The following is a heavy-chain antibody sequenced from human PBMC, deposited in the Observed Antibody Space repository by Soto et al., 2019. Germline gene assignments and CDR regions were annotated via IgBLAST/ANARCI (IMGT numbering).Heavy chain of an antibody. CDR1: GGTFSSYA. V-gene: IGHV1-69*01. J-gene: IGHJ6*02. CDR3: ARDLKRYYDSSGYGYYYYGMDV. CDR2: IIPIFGTA. D-gene: IGHD3-22*01. Sequence: QVQLVQSGAEVKKPGSSVKVSCKASGGTFSSYAISWVRQAPGQGLEWMGGIIPIFGTANYAQKFQGRVTIPADDSTSTAYMELGSLRSEDTAVYYCARDLKRYYDSSGYGYYYYGMDVWGQGTTVTVSS.